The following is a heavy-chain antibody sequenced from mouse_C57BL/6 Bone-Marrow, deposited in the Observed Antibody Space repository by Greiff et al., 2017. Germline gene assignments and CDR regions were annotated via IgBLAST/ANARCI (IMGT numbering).Heavy chain of an antibody. Sequence: QVQLQQSGAELVMPGASVKLSCKASGYTFTSYWMHWVKQRPGQGLEWIGEIDPSDSSTNYNQKFKGKSTLTVDKTSSTAYMQLISLTSEDAAVYYCARSHYGSSYGFAYWGQGTLVTVSA. CDR2: IDPSDSST. D-gene: IGHD1-1*01. CDR3: ARSHYGSSYGFAY. J-gene: IGHJ3*01. CDR1: GYTFTSYW. V-gene: IGHV1-69*01.